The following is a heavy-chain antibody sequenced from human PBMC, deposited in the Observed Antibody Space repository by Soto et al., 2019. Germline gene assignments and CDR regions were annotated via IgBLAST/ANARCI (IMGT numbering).Heavy chain of an antibody. V-gene: IGHV3-74*03. CDR1: KFSLDTYW. CDR3: TSEQSCYYHGEYYYHGEAV. D-gene: IGHD1-26*01. CDR2: ISPDGTTS. J-gene: IGHJ6*02. Sequence: GGSLRLSCTASKFSLDTYWMHWVRQIPGQGLVWVSRISPDGTTSTYADSVEGRFTVSRDTAKNTVYLQMNSLRVEDTALYYCTSEQSCYYHGEYYYHGEAVWGQGTTVTVSS.